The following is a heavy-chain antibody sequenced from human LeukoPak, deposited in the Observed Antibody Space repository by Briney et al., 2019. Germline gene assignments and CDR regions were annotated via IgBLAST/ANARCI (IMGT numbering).Heavy chain of an antibody. CDR1: GFTFSNFW. V-gene: IGHV3-74*01. CDR3: ARDPYYGEDDY. Sequence: GGSLRLSCAASGFTFSNFWMHWVRQAPGKGLVWVALIYGDGSFTRYADSVKGRFTISRDNAKNSLYLQMNSLRAEDTAVYYCARDPYYGEDDYWGQGTLVTVSS. D-gene: IGHD4-17*01. CDR2: IYGDGSFT. J-gene: IGHJ4*02.